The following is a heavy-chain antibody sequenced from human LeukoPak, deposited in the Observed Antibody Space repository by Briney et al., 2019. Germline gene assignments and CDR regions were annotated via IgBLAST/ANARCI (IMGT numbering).Heavy chain of an antibody. Sequence: SETLSLTCAVYGGSFSGYYWSWIRQPPGKGLEWTGEINHSGSTNYNPSLKSRVTISVDTYKNQFSLKLSSVTAADTAVYYCARASAVPRYYYYYGMDVWGQGTTVTVSS. V-gene: IGHV4-34*01. CDR3: ARASAVPRYYYYYGMDV. D-gene: IGHD3-10*01. CDR1: GGSFSGYY. J-gene: IGHJ6*02. CDR2: INHSGST.